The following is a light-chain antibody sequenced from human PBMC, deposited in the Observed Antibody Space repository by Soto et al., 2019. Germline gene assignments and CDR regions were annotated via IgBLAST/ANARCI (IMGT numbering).Light chain of an antibody. CDR2: DVS. V-gene: IGLV2-14*01. CDR3: SSYTSSSTWV. J-gene: IGLJ3*02. CDR1: SSDVGGYNS. Sequence: QSALTQPASMSGSPGQSITISCTGTSSDVGGYNSVSWYQQHPGKAPKLMIYDVSVRPSGISNRFSGSKSGNTASLTISGLQPDDEADYCCSSYTSSSTWVFGGGTKLTVL.